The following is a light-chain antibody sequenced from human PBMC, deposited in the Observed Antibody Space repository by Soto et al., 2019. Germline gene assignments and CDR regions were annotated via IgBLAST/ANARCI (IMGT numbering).Light chain of an antibody. CDR1: QSVSSNY. CDR3: QQYGTSSRT. CDR2: GAS. J-gene: IGKJ1*01. Sequence: IVLTQSRGTLSLSPGQRSTLSCRASQSVSSNYLAWHQQKNGQAPRIXIYGASSRATGIPDRFSGSGYGTDFNLTISRLETEDFAVYYCQQYGTSSRTFGQGTKVDIK. V-gene: IGKV3-20*01.